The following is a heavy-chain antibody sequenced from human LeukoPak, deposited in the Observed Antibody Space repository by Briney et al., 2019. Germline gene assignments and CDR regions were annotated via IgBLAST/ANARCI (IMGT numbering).Heavy chain of an antibody. CDR2: IYYRGST. J-gene: IGHJ4*02. CDR3: ARVSRHYDILTGYSYYFDY. V-gene: IGHV4-39*07. CDR1: GGSISSSSYY. D-gene: IGHD3-9*01. Sequence: SETLSLTCTVSGGSISSSSYYWGWIRQPPGKGLEWIGSIYYRGSTYYNPSLKSRVTISVDTSKNQFSLKLSSVTAADTAVYYCARVSRHYDILTGYSYYFDYWGQGTLVTVSS.